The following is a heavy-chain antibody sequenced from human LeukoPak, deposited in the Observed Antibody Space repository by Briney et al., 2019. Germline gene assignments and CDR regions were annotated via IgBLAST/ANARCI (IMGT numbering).Heavy chain of an antibody. CDR2: IRSKANSYAT. CDR1: GFTFSGSA. Sequence: QPGGSLRLSCAASGFTFSGSAMHWVRQASGKGLEWVGRIRSKANSYATAYAASVKGRFTISRDDSKNTAYLQMNSLKTEDTAVYYCTRLGDGYKIDCWGQGTLVTVSS. CDR3: TRLGDGYKIDC. V-gene: IGHV3-73*01. J-gene: IGHJ4*02. D-gene: IGHD5-24*01.